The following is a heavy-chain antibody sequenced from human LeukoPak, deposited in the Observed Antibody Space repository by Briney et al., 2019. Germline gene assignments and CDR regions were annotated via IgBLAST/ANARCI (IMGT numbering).Heavy chain of an antibody. CDR2: INHSGST. CDR3: ARTPLVGATRGMFDY. J-gene: IGHJ4*02. CDR1: GGSFSAYY. V-gene: IGHV4-34*01. Sequence: SETLSLTCAVYGGSFSAYYWSWIRQPPGKGLEWIGEINHSGSTNYNPSLKSRVTISVDTSKNQFSLKLSSVTAADTAVYYCARTPLVGATRGMFDYWGQGTLVTVSS. D-gene: IGHD1-26*01.